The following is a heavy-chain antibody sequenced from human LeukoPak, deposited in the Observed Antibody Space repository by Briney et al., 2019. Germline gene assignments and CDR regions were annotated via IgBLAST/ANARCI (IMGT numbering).Heavy chain of an antibody. V-gene: IGHV3-66*01. CDR2: IYSGGST. Sequence: PGGSLRLSCAASGFTVSSNYMSWVRQAPGKGLEWVSVIYSGGSTYYADSVKGRFTLSRDSPKNTLFLQMNSLGAEDTAVYYCAREPQGDSSGYDAFDVWGQGTLVTVSS. CDR1: GFTVSSNY. J-gene: IGHJ3*01. CDR3: AREPQGDSSGYDAFDV. D-gene: IGHD3-22*01.